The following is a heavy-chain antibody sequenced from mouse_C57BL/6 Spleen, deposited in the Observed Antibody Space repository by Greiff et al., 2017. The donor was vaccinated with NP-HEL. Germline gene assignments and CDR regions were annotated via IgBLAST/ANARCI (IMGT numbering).Heavy chain of an antibody. V-gene: IGHV7-3*01. D-gene: IGHD2-14*01. CDR2: IRNKANGYTT. CDR1: GFTFTDYY. Sequence: EVHLVESGGGLVQPGGSLSLSCAASGFTFTDYYMSWVRQPPGKALEWLGFIRNKANGYTTEYSASVKGRFTISRDNSQSILYLQMKALRAEDSATYYCARYGTGYAMDYWGQGTSVTVSS. J-gene: IGHJ4*01. CDR3: ARYGTGYAMDY.